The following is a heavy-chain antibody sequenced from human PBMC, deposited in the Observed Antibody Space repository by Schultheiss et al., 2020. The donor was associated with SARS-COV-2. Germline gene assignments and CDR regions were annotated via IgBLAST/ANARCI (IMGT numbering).Heavy chain of an antibody. D-gene: IGHD6-19*01. J-gene: IGHJ5*02. V-gene: IGHV3-23*01. Sequence: GGSLRLSCTASGFIFGDYSITWVRQAPGKGLEWVSAISGSGGSTYYADSVKGRFTISRDNSKNTLYLQLNSLRGEDTAVYFCVRQGRAWYSDTWGQGTLVTVSS. CDR3: VRQGRAWYSDT. CDR1: GFIFGDYS. CDR2: ISGSGGST.